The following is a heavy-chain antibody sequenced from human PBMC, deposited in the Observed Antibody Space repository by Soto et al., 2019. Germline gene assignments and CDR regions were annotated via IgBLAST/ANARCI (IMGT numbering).Heavy chain of an antibody. CDR1: GFTFSSYA. D-gene: IGHD3-9*01. CDR3: AKDGDLPYYDILTGYPNWFDP. V-gene: IGHV3-23*01. J-gene: IGHJ5*02. Sequence: PGGSLRLSCAASGFTFSSYAMSWVRQAPGKGLEWVSAISGSGGSTYYADSVKGRFTISRDNSKNTLYLQMNSLRAEDTAVYYCAKDGDLPYYDILTGYPNWFDPWGQGTLVTVS. CDR2: ISGSGGST.